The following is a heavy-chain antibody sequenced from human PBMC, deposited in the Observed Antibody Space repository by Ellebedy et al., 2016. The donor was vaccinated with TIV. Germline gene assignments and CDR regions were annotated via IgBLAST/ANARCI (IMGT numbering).Heavy chain of an antibody. V-gene: IGHV3-23*01. CDR3: AKGADYGDYEGVRYFDY. CDR1: GFTFSSYA. Sequence: PGGSLRLSCAASGFTFSSYAMSWVRQPPGKGLEWVSAISGSGGSTYYADSVKGRFTISRDNSKNTLYLQMNSLRAEDTAVYYCAKGADYGDYEGVRYFDYWGQGTLVTVSS. J-gene: IGHJ4*02. D-gene: IGHD4-17*01. CDR2: ISGSGGST.